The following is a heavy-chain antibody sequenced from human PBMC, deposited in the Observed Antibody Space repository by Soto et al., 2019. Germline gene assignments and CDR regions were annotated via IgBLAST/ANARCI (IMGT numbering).Heavy chain of an antibody. J-gene: IGHJ4*02. V-gene: IGHV4-30-4*01. CDR1: GGSISSGDYY. Sequence: QVQLQESGPGLVKPSQTLSLTCTVSGGSISSGDYYWSWIRKTPGKGLAWIGYIYYSGSTYYNPSLKSRVTISVDTSKNQFYLKLSSVTAADTAVYYCARGHRDGRSPCFLDYWGQGTLVTVSS. CDR2: IYYSGST. D-gene: IGHD2-15*01. CDR3: ARGHRDGRSPCFLDY.